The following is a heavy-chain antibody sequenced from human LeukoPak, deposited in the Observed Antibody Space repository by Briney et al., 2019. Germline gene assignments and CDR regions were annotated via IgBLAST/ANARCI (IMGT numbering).Heavy chain of an antibody. J-gene: IGHJ5*02. CDR2: INHSGST. Sequence: SETLSLTCAVYGGSFSGYYWSWIRQPPGKGLEWIGEINHSGSTNYNPSLKSRVTISVDTSKNQFSLKLSSVTAADTAVYYCARGRGPTWGSLSVTRWFDPWGQGTLVTVSS. CDR1: GGSFSGYY. V-gene: IGHV4-34*01. CDR3: ARGRGPTWGSLSVTRWFDP. D-gene: IGHD6-6*01.